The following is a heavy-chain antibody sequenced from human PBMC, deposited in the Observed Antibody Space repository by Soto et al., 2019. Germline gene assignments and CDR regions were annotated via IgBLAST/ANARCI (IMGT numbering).Heavy chain of an antibody. V-gene: IGHV4-59*01. J-gene: IGHJ4*02. CDR2: VYNSGTT. Sequence: SETLSLTCTVSGASITSFSWNWIRQTPGKGLEWIGYVYNSGTTNYNPSLRSRVTISLDTSRNQFSLNLGSVNAADTGVYYCARDATTFFVFDSWGLGTLVTVSS. CDR3: ARDATTFFVFDS. D-gene: IGHD2-15*01. CDR1: GASITSFS.